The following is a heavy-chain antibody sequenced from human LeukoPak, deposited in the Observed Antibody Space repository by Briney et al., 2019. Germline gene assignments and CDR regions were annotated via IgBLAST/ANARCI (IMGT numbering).Heavy chain of an antibody. CDR1: GGSISTYY. V-gene: IGHV4-59*01. CDR3: ARVYCSSTSCYAGYYGMDV. D-gene: IGHD2-2*01. CDR2: IYYSGST. Sequence: PSETLSLTCTVSGGSISTYYWSWIRQPPGKGLEWIGYIYYSGSTNYNPSLKSRVTISVDTSENQFSLKLSSVTAADTAVYYCARVYCSSTSCYAGYYGMDVWGQGTTVTVSS. J-gene: IGHJ6*02.